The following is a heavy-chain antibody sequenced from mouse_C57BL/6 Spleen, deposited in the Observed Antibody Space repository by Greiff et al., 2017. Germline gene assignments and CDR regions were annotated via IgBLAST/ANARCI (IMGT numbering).Heavy chain of an antibody. J-gene: IGHJ4*01. CDR2: IRNKANGYTT. D-gene: IGHD1-1*01. Sequence: EVHLVESGGGLVQPGGSLSLSCAASGFTFTDYYMSWVRQPPGKALEWLGFIRNKANGYTTEYSASVKGRFTISRDNSQSILYLQMNALRAEDSATYYCARYKAVPHYAMDYWGQGTSVTVSS. CDR3: ARYKAVPHYAMDY. V-gene: IGHV7-3*01. CDR1: GFTFTDYY.